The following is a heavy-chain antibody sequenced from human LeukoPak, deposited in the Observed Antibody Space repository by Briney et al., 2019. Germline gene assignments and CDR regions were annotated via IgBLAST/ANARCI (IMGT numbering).Heavy chain of an antibody. J-gene: IGHJ4*02. D-gene: IGHD3-22*01. V-gene: IGHV3-30-3*01. Sequence: GGSLRLSCAASGFTFSSYAMHWVRQAPGKGLEWVSVISYDGSNKYYADSVKGRFTISRDNSKNTLYLQMNSLRAEDTAVYYCARDYDDSSGWPDYWGQGTLVTVSA. CDR3: ARDYDDSSGWPDY. CDR1: GFTFSSYA. CDR2: ISYDGSNK.